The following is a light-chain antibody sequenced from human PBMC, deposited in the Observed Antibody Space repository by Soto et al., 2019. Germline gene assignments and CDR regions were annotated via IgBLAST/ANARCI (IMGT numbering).Light chain of an antibody. CDR1: SSNIGSNY. Sequence: QSVLTQRPSASGTPGQRVTISCSGSSSNIGSNYVYWYQQLPGTAPKLLIYRNNQPPSGVPDRFSGSKSGTSASLAISGLRSEDEADYYCAAWDDSLSGRVFGGGTKLTVL. CDR3: AAWDDSLSGRV. V-gene: IGLV1-47*01. CDR2: RNN. J-gene: IGLJ3*02.